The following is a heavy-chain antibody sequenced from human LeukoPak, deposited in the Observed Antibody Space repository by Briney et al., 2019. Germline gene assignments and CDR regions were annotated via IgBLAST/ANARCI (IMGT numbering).Heavy chain of an antibody. CDR2: IYTSGST. Sequence: SETLSPTCTVSGGSISSYYWSWIRQPAGKGLEWIGRIYTSGSTNYNPSLKSRVTMSVDTSKNQFSLKLSSVTAADTAVYYCARGPQQPGYCSNGICYHAEYFQHWGQGTLVTVSS. CDR3: ARGPQQPGYCSNGICYHAEYFQH. J-gene: IGHJ1*01. V-gene: IGHV4-4*07. D-gene: IGHD2-8*01. CDR1: GGSISSYY.